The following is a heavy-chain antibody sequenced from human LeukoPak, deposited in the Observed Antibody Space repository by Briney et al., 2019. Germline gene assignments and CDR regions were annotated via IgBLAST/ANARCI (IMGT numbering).Heavy chain of an antibody. CDR3: AKWPEGAMDYFDY. Sequence: GGFLRLSCAASGFSFSSYAMTWARQAPVKGLEWVSAISGDGTRTYYADSVKGRFTTSRDNSKNTLYLEMSSLRVEDTAIYYCAKWPEGAMDYFDYWGQGTLVTVSS. CDR2: ISGDGTRT. CDR1: GFSFSSYA. D-gene: IGHD3-16*01. J-gene: IGHJ4*02. V-gene: IGHV3-23*01.